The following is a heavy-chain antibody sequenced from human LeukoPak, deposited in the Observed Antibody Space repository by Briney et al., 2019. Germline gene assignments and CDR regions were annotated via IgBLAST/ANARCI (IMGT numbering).Heavy chain of an antibody. Sequence: GGSLRLSRAASGFTFSSYAISWVRQGPGKGLEWVSVISDSGGITYYADSVKGRFTISRDNSKNTLYLQMNSLRAEDTAVYYCAKEIRLVEKLFSYRGEETLVTVSS. J-gene: IGHJ4*02. D-gene: IGHD6-19*01. CDR2: ISDSGGIT. CDR1: GFTFSSYA. V-gene: IGHV3-23*01. CDR3: AKEIRLVEKLFSY.